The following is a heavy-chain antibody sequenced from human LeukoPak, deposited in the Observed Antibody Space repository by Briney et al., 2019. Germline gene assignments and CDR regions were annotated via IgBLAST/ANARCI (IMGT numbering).Heavy chain of an antibody. D-gene: IGHD3-16*01. V-gene: IGHV3-30-3*01. CDR2: ISYDGNYN. Sequence: PGTSLRLSCAASGLTFSDHAMHWVRQAPGKGPEWLGVISYDGNYNHYADSVKGRFTVSRDNSKNTVYLHMSSLKPEDTAVYYCARDLGSYGWGNHFDYWGQGTLVTVSS. J-gene: IGHJ4*02. CDR3: ARDLGSYGWGNHFDY. CDR1: GLTFSDHA.